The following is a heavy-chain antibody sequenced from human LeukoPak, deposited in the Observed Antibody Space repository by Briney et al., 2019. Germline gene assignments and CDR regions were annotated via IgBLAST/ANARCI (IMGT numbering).Heavy chain of an antibody. D-gene: IGHD2-2*01. CDR3: AIIVVPPFDY. Sequence: GGSLRLSCAASGFTFSSYEMNWVRQAPGKGLEWVSYISSSGSTIYYADSVKGRFTISRDNAKNSLYLQMNSLRAEDTAVSYCAIIVVPPFDYWGQGTLVTVSS. CDR2: ISSSGSTI. J-gene: IGHJ4*02. CDR1: GFTFSSYE. V-gene: IGHV3-48*03.